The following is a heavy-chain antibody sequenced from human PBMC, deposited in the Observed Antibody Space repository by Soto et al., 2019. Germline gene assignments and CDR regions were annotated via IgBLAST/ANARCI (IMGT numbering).Heavy chain of an antibody. V-gene: IGHV4-61*03. CDR3: ARDWSSNNYYYYYGMDV. J-gene: IGHJ6*02. Sequence: QVQLQESGPGLVKPSETLSLTCTVSGGSVSSGSYYWSWIRQPPGKGLEWIGYIYYSGSTNYNPSLKSGVTISVDTSKNHFSLKLSSVTAADTAVYYCARDWSSNNYYYYYGMDVWGQGTTVTVSS. CDR2: IYYSGST. D-gene: IGHD4-4*01. CDR1: GGSVSSGSYY.